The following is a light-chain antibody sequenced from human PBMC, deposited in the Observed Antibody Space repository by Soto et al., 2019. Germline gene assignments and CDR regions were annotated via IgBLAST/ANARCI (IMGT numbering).Light chain of an antibody. CDR1: QSLTNSF. CDR2: DTS. CDR3: QQYGTSEVI. J-gene: IGKJ5*01. V-gene: IGKV3-20*01. Sequence: EIVLTQSPGTLSLSPGERATLSCRASQSLTNSFIAWYQQKPGQAPRLLIYDTSSRATGIPAWFSGSGSGTDFTLTISRLEHEDFAVFFCQQYGTSEVIFGQGTRLEIK.